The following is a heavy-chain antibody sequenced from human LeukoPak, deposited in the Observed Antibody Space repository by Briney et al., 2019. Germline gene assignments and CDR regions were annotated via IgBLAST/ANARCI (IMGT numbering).Heavy chain of an antibody. V-gene: IGHV1-46*01. J-gene: IGHJ4*02. CDR2: INPSGGST. CDR1: GYTFTSYY. D-gene: IGHD3-16*02. CDR3: ARNGGNDYVWGSYRYTVGAKYYFDY. Sequence: ASVKVSCKASGYTFTSYYMHWVRQAPGQGLEWMGIINPSGGSTSYAQKFQGRVTMTRDTSKNQFSLKLSSVTAADTAVYYCARNGGNDYVWGSYRYTVGAKYYFDYWGQGTLVTVSS.